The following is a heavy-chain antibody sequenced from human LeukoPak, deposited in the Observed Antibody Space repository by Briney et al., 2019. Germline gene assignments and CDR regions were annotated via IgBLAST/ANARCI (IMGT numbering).Heavy chain of an antibody. CDR3: AKSDYYDSSGHFDY. D-gene: IGHD3-22*01. J-gene: IGHJ4*02. CDR1: GFTFSSYG. Sequence: GGSLRLSCAASGFTFSSYGMHWVRQAPGKGLEWVAVISHDGSNKYYADSVKGRFTISRDNSKNTLYLQMNSLRAEDTAVYYCAKSDYYDSSGHFDYWGQGTLVTVSS. CDR2: ISHDGSNK. V-gene: IGHV3-30*18.